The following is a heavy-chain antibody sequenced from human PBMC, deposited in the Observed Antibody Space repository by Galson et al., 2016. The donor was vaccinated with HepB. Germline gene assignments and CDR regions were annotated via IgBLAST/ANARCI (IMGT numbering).Heavy chain of an antibody. CDR1: GFTFNNYG. Sequence: SLRLSCAASGFTFNNYGMTWVRQAPGKGLEVVSSISRSGDSRDYADSVKGRFTISRDNSKNTLSLQMTGLRAEDTAVYYCMVVELGWGQGTPVTVSS. V-gene: IGHV3-23*01. CDR3: MVVELG. J-gene: IGHJ4*02. D-gene: IGHD2-21*01. CDR2: ISRSGDSR.